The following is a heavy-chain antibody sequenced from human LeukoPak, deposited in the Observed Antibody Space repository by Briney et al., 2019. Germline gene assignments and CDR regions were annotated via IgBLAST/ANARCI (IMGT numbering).Heavy chain of an antibody. Sequence: GGSLRLSCAASGFSFSIYFMNWVRQAPGKGLEWVSSISRTSEYIHYADSVRGRFTISRDNAKNSMYLQMTSLRAEDTAMYYCARGPGIAVAPLQHWGQGTLVTVSS. CDR3: ARGPGIAVAPLQH. D-gene: IGHD6-19*01. CDR2: ISRTSEYI. CDR1: GFSFSIYF. V-gene: IGHV3-21*01. J-gene: IGHJ1*01.